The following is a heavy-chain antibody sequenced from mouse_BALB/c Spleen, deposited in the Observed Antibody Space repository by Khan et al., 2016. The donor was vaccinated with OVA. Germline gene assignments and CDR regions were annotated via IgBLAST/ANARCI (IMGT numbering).Heavy chain of an antibody. Sequence: VQLKQSGAEFVKPGASVKLSCTASGFNIKDTYIHWMKQRPEQGLEWIGGIDPANGYSKYDPKFQGKATITADTSSNTAYLHLNSLTSEDTAVYYCARSTYYDGSYWGQGTLVTVSA. D-gene: IGHD2-4*01. CDR1: GFNIKDTY. V-gene: IGHV14-3*02. J-gene: IGHJ3*01. CDR3: ARSTYYDGSY. CDR2: IDPANGYS.